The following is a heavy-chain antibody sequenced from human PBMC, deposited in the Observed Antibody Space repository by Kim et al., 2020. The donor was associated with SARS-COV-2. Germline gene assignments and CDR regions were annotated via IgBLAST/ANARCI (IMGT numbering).Heavy chain of an antibody. Sequence: SETLSLTCGVYGGSFSGYYWTWIRQPPGKGLEWIGEINHGGSPNYSPSLRSRVTMSVDTSRNQFSLRLSSLTAADTAVYYCVAVRARYRSDYQDYWGQGTLVTVSS. J-gene: IGHJ4*02. D-gene: IGHD6-19*01. CDR2: INHGGSP. V-gene: IGHV4-34*01. CDR1: GGSFSGYY. CDR3: VAVRARYRSDYQDY.